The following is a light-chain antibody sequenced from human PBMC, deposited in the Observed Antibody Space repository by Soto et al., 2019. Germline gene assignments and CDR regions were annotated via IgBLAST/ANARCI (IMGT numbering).Light chain of an antibody. J-gene: IGKJ2*01. V-gene: IGKV3-20*01. CDR1: QSVSSSY. Sequence: EIVLTQSPGTLSLSPGERATLSCRASQSVSSSYLAWYQQKPGQAPRLLIYGASSRATGIPDRFSGSGSGTDFTLTISRLEPEDFAVYFCHQSGSSPLTFGQEKKLEIK. CDR3: HQSGSSPLT. CDR2: GAS.